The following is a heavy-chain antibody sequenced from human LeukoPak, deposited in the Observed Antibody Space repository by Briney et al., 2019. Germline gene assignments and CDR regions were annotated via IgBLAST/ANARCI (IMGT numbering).Heavy chain of an antibody. J-gene: IGHJ3*02. CDR3: ARDLGCGGDCYAFDI. CDR2: IYYSGST. CDR1: GGSISSYY. D-gene: IGHD2-21*02. V-gene: IGHV4-59*01. Sequence: SETLSLTCTVSGGSISSYYWSWIRRPPGKGLEWIGYIYYSGSTNYNPSLKSRVTISVDTSKNQFSLKLSSVTAADTAVYYCARDLGCGGDCYAFDIWGQGTMVTVSS.